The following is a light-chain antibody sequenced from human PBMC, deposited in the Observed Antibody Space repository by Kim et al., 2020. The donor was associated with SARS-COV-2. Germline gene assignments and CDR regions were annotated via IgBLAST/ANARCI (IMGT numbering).Light chain of an antibody. Sequence: DTQMTQSPSSLSASVGDRVTIICRASQGISNYLAWYQQKPGKVPKLLIYAASTLQSGVPSRFSGSGSGTDFTLTISSLQPEDVATYYCQKYNSAPRTFGQGTKVDIK. CDR1: QGISNY. V-gene: IGKV1-27*01. J-gene: IGKJ1*01. CDR2: AAS. CDR3: QKYNSAPRT.